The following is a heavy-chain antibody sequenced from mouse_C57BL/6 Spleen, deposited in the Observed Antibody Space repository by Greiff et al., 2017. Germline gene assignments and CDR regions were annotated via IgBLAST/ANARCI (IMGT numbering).Heavy chain of an antibody. Sequence: QVQLQQSVPELVKPGASVKISCKASGYAFSSSWMNWVKQRPGKGLEWIGRIYPGDGDTNYNGKFKGKATLTADKSSSTAYMQLSSLTSEDSAVYFCARSTEDYWGQGTSLTVSS. CDR2: IYPGDGDT. J-gene: IGHJ2*02. V-gene: IGHV1-82*01. CDR3: ARSTEDY. CDR1: GYAFSSSW.